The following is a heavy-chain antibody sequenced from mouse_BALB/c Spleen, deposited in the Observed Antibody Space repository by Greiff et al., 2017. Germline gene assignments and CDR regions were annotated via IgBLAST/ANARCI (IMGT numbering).Heavy chain of an antibody. CDR1: GYSITSGYY. Sequence: EVQLVESGPGLVKPSQSLSLTCSVTGYSITSGYYWNWIRQFPGNKLEWMGYISYSGSTYYNPSLKSRISITRDTSKNQYYLQLNSVTTEDTATYYCARSPYGNYRAWFAYWGQGTLVTVSA. CDR3: ARSPYGNYRAWFAY. J-gene: IGHJ3*01. V-gene: IGHV3-6*01. CDR2: ISYSGST. D-gene: IGHD2-1*01.